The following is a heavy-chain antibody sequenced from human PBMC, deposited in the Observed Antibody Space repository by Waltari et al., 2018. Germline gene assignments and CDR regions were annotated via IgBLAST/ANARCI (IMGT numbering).Heavy chain of an antibody. CDR1: GDSMSNNW. D-gene: IGHD2-15*01. V-gene: IGHV4-4*02. J-gene: IGHJ4*02. CDR3: ARDRGRGLYLDT. Sequence: QLQLQESGPGLVTPSGPLSLICAVSGDSMSNNWWSWVRQSPGKGLEWIGQVLGSGRTNYNPSFASRVTISLDTSTYQFALKMTSATAADTALYYCARDRGRGLYLDTWGPGTLVTVSP. CDR2: VLGSGRT.